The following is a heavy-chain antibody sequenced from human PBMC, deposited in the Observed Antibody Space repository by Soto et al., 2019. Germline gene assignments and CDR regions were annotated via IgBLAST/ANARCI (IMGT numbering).Heavy chain of an antibody. Sequence: PGGSLRLSCAASGFTISSYAMTWVRQAPGKGLQWVSTISGSGGSTNYADSVKGRFTISRDNSKNTLYLQMNSLRAEDTAVYYCAKSPKISRARHHPYYYYYYYMDVWGKGTTVTVSS. V-gene: IGHV3-23*01. J-gene: IGHJ6*03. CDR3: AKSPKISRARHHPYYYYYYYMDV. CDR2: ISGSGGST. CDR1: GFTISSYA. D-gene: IGHD6-6*01.